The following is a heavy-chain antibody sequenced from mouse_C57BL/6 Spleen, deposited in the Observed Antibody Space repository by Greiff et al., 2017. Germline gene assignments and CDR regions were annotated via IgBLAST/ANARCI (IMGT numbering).Heavy chain of an antibody. CDR1: GYAFSSSW. J-gene: IGHJ3*01. CDR3: AKEGDYDYDGFAD. Sequence: VQLQQSGPELVKPGASVKISCKASGYAFSSSWMNWVKQRPGKGLEWIGRIYPGDGDTNYNGKFKGKATLTADKSSSSAYMQLSSLTSEDSAVYFCAKEGDYDYDGFADWGQGTLVTVSA. V-gene: IGHV1-82*01. D-gene: IGHD2-4*01. CDR2: IYPGDGDT.